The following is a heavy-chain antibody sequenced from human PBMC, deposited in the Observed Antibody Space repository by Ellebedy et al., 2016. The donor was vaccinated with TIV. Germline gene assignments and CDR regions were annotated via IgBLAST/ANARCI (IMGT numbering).Heavy chain of an antibody. Sequence: LSLTCVASGFTASGYWMHWVRQAPGKGLMWLSRINTDGSSKSYADSVEGRFTISRDNAKKTLYLEMSGLRAEDTAVYYCARDPGGGGDYGDNWFDPWGQGTLVTVSS. CDR3: ARDPGGGGDYGDNWFDP. CDR2: INTDGSSK. J-gene: IGHJ5*02. V-gene: IGHV3-74*01. D-gene: IGHD4-17*01. CDR1: GFTASGYW.